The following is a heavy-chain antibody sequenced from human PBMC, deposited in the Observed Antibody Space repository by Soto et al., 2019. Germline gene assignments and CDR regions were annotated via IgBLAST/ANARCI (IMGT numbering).Heavy chain of an antibody. Sequence: QVQLVQSGAEVKNPGASVKVSCKASGYTFTTYYLHWLRQARGQGLEWMGIITPSSGSTRYEQKFQDRVTMTSDTSTTTFYMELSSLSSEDAVVYYCASAVSTKTAPIDYWGQGTLVTVSS. J-gene: IGHJ4*02. V-gene: IGHV1-46*01. CDR3: ASAVSTKTAPIDY. CDR2: ITPSSGST. D-gene: IGHD4-17*01. CDR1: GYTFTTYY.